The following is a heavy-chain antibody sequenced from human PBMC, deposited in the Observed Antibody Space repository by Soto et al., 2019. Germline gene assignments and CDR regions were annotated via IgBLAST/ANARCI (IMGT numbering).Heavy chain of an antibody. Sequence: GASVKVSCKASAGTFSSYGISWVRQAPGQGLEWMGGIIPFFDTAGKYAQSFQGRVTITADESTSTAYMELSSLRSEDTAVYYCARVVIHYYYDDSGYYIPYFDSWGQGTLVTVSS. D-gene: IGHD3-22*01. CDR3: ARVVIHYYYDDSGYYIPYFDS. CDR2: IIPFFDTAG. CDR1: AGTFSSYG. J-gene: IGHJ4*02. V-gene: IGHV1-69*13.